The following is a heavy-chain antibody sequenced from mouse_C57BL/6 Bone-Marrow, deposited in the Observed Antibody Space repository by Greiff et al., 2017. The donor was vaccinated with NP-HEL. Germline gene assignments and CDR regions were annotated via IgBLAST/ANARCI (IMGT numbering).Heavy chain of an antibody. V-gene: IGHV3-6*01. CDR3: ARTSITTVVGGGY. D-gene: IGHD1-1*01. CDR2: ISYDGSN. J-gene: IGHJ2*01. Sequence: DVQLQESGPGLVKPSQSLSLTCSVTGYSITSGYYWNWIRQFPGNKLAWMGYISYDGSNNYNPSLKNRISITCDTSKNQFFLKLNSVTTEDTATYYCARTSITTVVGGGYWGQGTTLTVSS. CDR1: GYSITSGYY.